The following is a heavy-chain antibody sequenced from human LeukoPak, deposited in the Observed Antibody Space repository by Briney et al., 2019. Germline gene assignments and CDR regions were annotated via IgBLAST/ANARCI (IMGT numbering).Heavy chain of an antibody. J-gene: IGHJ5*02. CDR3: ARHKIRWYCSGGSCYSGWFDP. D-gene: IGHD2-15*01. Sequence: PSETLSLTCSVSGGSISSSSYYWGWIRQPPGKGLEWIGNIYYSGSTYYNPSLKSRVTISVDTSKNHFSLKLSSVTAADTAVYYCARHKIRWYCSGGSCYSGWFDPWGQGTLVTVSS. V-gene: IGHV4-39*01. CDR1: GGSISSSSYY. CDR2: IYYSGST.